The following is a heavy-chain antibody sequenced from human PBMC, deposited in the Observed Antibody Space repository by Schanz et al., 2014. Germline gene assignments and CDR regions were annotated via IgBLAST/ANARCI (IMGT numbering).Heavy chain of an antibody. D-gene: IGHD3-22*01. CDR1: GFTFSSYG. CDR2: IKSKDDGGTT. V-gene: IGHV3-15*01. J-gene: IGHJ4*02. Sequence: EVQLVESGGGLVEPGGSLRLSCTASGFTFSSYGMNWVRQAPGKGLEWVGRIKSKDDGGTTDSAAPVKGRFTISRDDSKNTVYLQMNSLKTEDTAVYYCSTDLEYYYDRSGYPSYYFDYWGQGTLVTVSS. CDR3: STDLEYYYDRSGYPSYYFDY.